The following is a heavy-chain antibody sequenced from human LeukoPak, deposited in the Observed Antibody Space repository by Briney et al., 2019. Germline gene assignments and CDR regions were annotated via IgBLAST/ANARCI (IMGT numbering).Heavy chain of an antibody. CDR3: ASSQWLASYYYYGMDV. Sequence: SETLSLTCTGSGGSISSYYWSWIRQPAGKGLEWIGRIYTSGSTNYNPSLKSRVTMSVDTSKNQFSLKLSSVTAADTAVYYCASSQWLASYYYYGMDVWGQGTTVTVSS. CDR1: GGSISSYY. D-gene: IGHD5-12*01. CDR2: IYTSGST. V-gene: IGHV4-4*07. J-gene: IGHJ6*02.